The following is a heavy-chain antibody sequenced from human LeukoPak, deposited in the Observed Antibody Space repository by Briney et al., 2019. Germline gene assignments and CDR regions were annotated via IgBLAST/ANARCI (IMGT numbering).Heavy chain of an antibody. V-gene: IGHV3-23*01. CDR1: GFTFNSYA. Sequence: PGGSLRLSCAGSGFTFNSYAMSWVRQAPGKGLEWVSAISGSGGSTYYADSVKGRFTISRDNSKNTLYLQMNSLRAEDTAVYYCAKDIYDSSGFDYWGQGTLVTVSS. CDR3: AKDIYDSSGFDY. J-gene: IGHJ4*02. CDR2: ISGSGGST. D-gene: IGHD3-22*01.